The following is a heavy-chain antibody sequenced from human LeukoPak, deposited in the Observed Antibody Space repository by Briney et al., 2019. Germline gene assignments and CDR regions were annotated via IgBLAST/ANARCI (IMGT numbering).Heavy chain of an antibody. Sequence: GGSLRLSCAASGFSFRDYGMRWVRRTPGNGLEGVAFIRSDGSDKYYADSVKGRFTISRDTSTNTLYLQMNGLRTEDTAPYYCVKDEDWGFGSWGQGTPVTVSS. CDR3: VKDEDWGFGS. J-gene: IGHJ4*02. CDR1: GFSFRDYG. D-gene: IGHD7-27*01. V-gene: IGHV3-30*02. CDR2: IRSDGSDK.